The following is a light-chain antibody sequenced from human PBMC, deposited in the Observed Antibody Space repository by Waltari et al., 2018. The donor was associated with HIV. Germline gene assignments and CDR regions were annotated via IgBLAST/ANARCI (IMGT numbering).Light chain of an antibody. CDR3: MQETFWGWT. Sequence: VVLTQFPVSLSVSVGQSASISCRSSERLVSADGNTYLSRFRQRPGQSPRRLLYKVSNRDCGVPGKFSGSGAARDFTLQINRVEAEDVAIYYCMQETFWGWTFGPGTKVEI. CDR1: ERLVSADGNTY. CDR2: KVS. V-gene: IGKV2-30*01. J-gene: IGKJ1*01.